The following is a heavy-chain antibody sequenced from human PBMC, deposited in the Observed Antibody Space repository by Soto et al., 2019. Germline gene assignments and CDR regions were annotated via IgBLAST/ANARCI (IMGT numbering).Heavy chain of an antibody. V-gene: IGHV1-2*02. CDR2: INPDTGGA. J-gene: IGHJ4*02. CDR1: GYTFTAYY. CDR3: ARDPIGGGAPYYFDY. D-gene: IGHD3-16*01. Sequence: QVQLVQSGAEVKKPGASVKVSCRAYGYTFTAYYLYWVRQTPGQGLEWMGGINPDTGGADIAPKFQGKITMTRDTSINTAYMHPPRLTSDDTAVYYCARDPIGGGAPYYFDYWGQGTLVTVSS.